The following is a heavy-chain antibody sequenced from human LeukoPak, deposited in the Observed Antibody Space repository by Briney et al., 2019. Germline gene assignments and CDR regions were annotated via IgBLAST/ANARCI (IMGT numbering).Heavy chain of an antibody. CDR2: INPNSGGT. V-gene: IGHV1-2*04. D-gene: IGHD6-13*01. Sequence: GASVKVSCKASGYSFTGHYMHWVRQAPGQGLEWMGWINPNSGGTNYAQKFQGWVTMTRDTSISTAYMELSRLRSDDTAVYYCARQHSSSCIDIWGQGTMVTVSS. CDR3: ARQHSSSCIDI. J-gene: IGHJ3*02. CDR1: GYSFTGHY.